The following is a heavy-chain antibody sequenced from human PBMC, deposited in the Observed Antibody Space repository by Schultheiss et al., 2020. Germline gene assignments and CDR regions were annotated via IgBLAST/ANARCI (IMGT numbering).Heavy chain of an antibody. D-gene: IGHD6-13*01. CDR3: ARVQYSSSWYTDYYYYGMDV. CDR1: GFTFSSYA. Sequence: GGSLRLSCAASGFTFSSYAMSWVRQAPGKGLEWVSYISSSSSYTNYADSVKGRFTISRDNAKNSLYLQMNSLRAEDTAVYYCARVQYSSSWYTDYYYYGMDVWGQGTTVTVSS. CDR2: ISSSSSYT. V-gene: IGHV3-11*05. J-gene: IGHJ6*02.